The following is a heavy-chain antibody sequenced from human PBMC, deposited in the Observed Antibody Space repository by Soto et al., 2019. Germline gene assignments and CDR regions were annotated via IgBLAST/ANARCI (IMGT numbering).Heavy chain of an antibody. CDR1: GFTFSSYG. D-gene: IGHD2-15*01. J-gene: IGHJ6*03. V-gene: IGHV3-33*01. CDR2: IWYDGSNK. Sequence: PGGSLRLSCAASGFTFSSYGMHWVRQAPGKGLEWVAVIWYDGSNKYYADSVKGRFTISRDNSKNTLYLQMNSLRAEDTAVYYCARISGFCRGGSCYLLYYRDVWGKGTTLTVP. CDR3: ARISGFCRGGSCYLLYYRDV.